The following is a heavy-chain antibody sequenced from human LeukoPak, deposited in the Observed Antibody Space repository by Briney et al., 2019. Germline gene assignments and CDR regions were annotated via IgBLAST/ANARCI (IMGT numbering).Heavy chain of an antibody. V-gene: IGHV3-30-3*01. Sequence: GGSLRLSCAASGFTFSSYAMHWVRQAPGKGLEWVAVISYDGSNKYYADSVKGRFTISRDNSKNTLYLQMNSLRAEDTAVYYCARDPLFGRLFDYWGQGTLVTVSS. CDR2: ISYDGSNK. J-gene: IGHJ4*02. CDR1: GFTFSSYA. D-gene: IGHD3-22*01. CDR3: ARDPLFGRLFDY.